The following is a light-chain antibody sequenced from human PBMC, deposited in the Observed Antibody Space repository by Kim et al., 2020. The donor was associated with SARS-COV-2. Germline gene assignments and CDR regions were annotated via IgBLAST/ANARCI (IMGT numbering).Light chain of an antibody. J-gene: IGKJ2*01. V-gene: IGKV1-33*01. CDR2: DAS. CDR3: QQYDKLPYT. Sequence: FASVGDRFTITCQASQDNSKNLNWYEQKPGKAPKLLIYDASNLETGVPSRFSGSGSGTDFTFTISSLQPEDIATYYCQQYDKLPYTFGQGTKLEI. CDR1: QDNSKN.